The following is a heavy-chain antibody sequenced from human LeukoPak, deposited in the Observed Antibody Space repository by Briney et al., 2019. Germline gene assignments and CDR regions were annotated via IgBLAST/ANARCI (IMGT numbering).Heavy chain of an antibody. Sequence: GGSLRLSCAASGFTSRSFAMSWVRQAPGKGLEWVSSINGNDYRTFYADSVKGRFTISRDNSKNTLYLQINSLRAEDTAVYFCAKGSAVADIYFDYWGQGTLVTVSS. CDR2: INGNDYRT. CDR3: AKGSAVADIYFDY. V-gene: IGHV3-23*01. J-gene: IGHJ4*02. CDR1: GFTSRSFA. D-gene: IGHD6-19*01.